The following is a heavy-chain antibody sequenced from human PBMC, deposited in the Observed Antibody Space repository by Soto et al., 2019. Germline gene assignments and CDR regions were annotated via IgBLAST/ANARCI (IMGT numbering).Heavy chain of an antibody. J-gene: IGHJ4*02. Sequence: QVQLQESGPGLVKPSETLSLTCTVSGGSVSSGSYYWSWIRQPPGKGLEWIGYIYYSGSTNYNPSLKSRVTISVDTSKNQFSLKLSSVTAADTAVYYCARAKISMIVVVNFDYWGQGTLVTVSS. CDR1: GGSVSSGSYY. D-gene: IGHD3-22*01. V-gene: IGHV4-61*01. CDR3: ARAKISMIVVVNFDY. CDR2: IYYSGST.